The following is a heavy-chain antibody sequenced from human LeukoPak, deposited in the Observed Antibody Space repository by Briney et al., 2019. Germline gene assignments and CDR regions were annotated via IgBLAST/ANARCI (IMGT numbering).Heavy chain of an antibody. J-gene: IGHJ4*02. CDR3: ANEMERYLFDY. D-gene: IGHD1-1*01. Sequence: PGGSLRLSCAASGFTFSSYWMSWVRQAPGKGLEWVANIKQDGSEKYYVDSVKGRFTISRDNAKNSLYLQMNSLRAEDTAVYYCANEMERYLFDYWGQGTLVTVSS. CDR2: IKQDGSEK. CDR1: GFTFSSYW. V-gene: IGHV3-7*03.